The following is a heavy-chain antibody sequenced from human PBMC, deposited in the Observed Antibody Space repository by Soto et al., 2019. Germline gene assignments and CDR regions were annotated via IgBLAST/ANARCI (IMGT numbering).Heavy chain of an antibody. CDR1: GGSISSSSYY. V-gene: IGHV4-39*01. Sequence: PSETLSLTCTVSGGSISSSSYYWGWIRQPPGKGLEWIGSIYYSGSTYYNPSLKSRVTISVDTSKNQFSLKLSSVTAADTAVYYCARHSSVEDSGTPRLDYWGQGTLDTGSS. D-gene: IGHD1-26*01. J-gene: IGHJ4*02. CDR3: ARHSSVEDSGTPRLDY. CDR2: IYYSGST.